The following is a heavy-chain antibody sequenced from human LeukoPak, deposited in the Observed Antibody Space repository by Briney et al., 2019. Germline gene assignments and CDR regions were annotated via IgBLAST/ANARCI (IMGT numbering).Heavy chain of an antibody. D-gene: IGHD4/OR15-4a*01. CDR3: ARSVFGANSRGLVY. CDR2: IHSDGSAT. Sequence: PGGSLRLSCAASGFTFSNYWMHWVRQAPGKGLVWVSRIHSDGSATYYADSVRGRFTISRDNAKNTLYLQMNSLRAEDTAVYYCARSVFGANSRGLVYWGPGILVTVSS. CDR1: GFTFSNYW. V-gene: IGHV3-74*01. J-gene: IGHJ4*02.